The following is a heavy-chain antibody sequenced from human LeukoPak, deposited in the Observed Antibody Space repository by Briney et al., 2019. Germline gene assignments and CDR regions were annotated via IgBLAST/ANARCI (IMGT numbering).Heavy chain of an antibody. Sequence: PGGSLRLSCAASGFTFSAYWMTWVRQAPGKGLEWVANIIQGGGEKYYVHSVKGRFTISRDDAKNSLYLQMKSLRVEDTALYYCARGHQLLREWGQGTLVTVSS. D-gene: IGHD2-2*01. CDR1: GFTFSAYW. CDR2: IIQGGGEK. J-gene: IGHJ4*02. CDR3: ARGHQLLRE. V-gene: IGHV3-7*04.